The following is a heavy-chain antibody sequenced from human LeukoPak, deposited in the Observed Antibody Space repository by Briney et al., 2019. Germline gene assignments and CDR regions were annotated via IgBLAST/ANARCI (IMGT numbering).Heavy chain of an antibody. CDR3: ARDSRKAGYYSEF. J-gene: IGHJ4*02. V-gene: IGHV3-21*01. CDR2: ISRTSTYI. D-gene: IGHD3-22*01. CDR1: GFRFDTQD. Sequence: GGSLRLPCAASGFRFDTQDLIWVRQAPGKGLECVAYISRTSTYIYYEDSVKGRFTISRDNAKNLVHLQMNSLRAEDTAVYFCARDSRKAGYYSEFWGQGTVVTVSS.